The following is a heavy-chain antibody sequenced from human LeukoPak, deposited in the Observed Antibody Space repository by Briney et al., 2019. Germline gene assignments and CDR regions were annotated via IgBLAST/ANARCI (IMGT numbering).Heavy chain of an antibody. CDR1: GFTFSNYA. CDR2: ISGSGDAT. CDR3: AGDWGY. J-gene: IGHJ1*01. V-gene: IGHV3-23*01. Sequence: SGESLRLSCAASGFTFSNYAMTWVRQAPGKGLEWVSTISGSGDATYYADSVKGRFTISRDNSQNALYLQMNSLTAEDTAVFYCAGDWGYWGQGTLVTVSS. D-gene: IGHD3-16*01.